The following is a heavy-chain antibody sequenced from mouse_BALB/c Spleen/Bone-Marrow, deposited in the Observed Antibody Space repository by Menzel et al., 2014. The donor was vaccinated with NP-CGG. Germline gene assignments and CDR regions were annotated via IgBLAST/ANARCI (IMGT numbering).Heavy chain of an antibody. CDR3: ARHGYYGSRAMDY. V-gene: IGHV5-12-2*01. Sequence: EVKLMESGGGLVQPGGSLKLSCAASGFTFXSYTMSWVRQTPGERLEWVAYISNGGGSTYYPDTVKGRFTIARDNAKNTLYLKMSSLKSEDTAMYYCARHGYYGSRAMDYWGQGTSVTVSS. CDR1: GFTFXSYT. J-gene: IGHJ4*01. D-gene: IGHD1-1*01. CDR2: ISNGGGST.